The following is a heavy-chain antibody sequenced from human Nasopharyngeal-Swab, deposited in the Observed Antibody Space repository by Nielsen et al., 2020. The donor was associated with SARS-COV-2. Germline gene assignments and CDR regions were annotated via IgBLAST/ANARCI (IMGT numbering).Heavy chain of an antibody. D-gene: IGHD2-2*01. CDR3: ARQYCSSTSCYAGAYFDY. V-gene: IGHV3-69-1*02. CDR2: ITSGNSV. Sequence: WIRQPPGKGLQWISYITSGNSVQYADSVRGRFTISRDNAKNSLYLQMNSLRAEDTAVYYCARQYCSSTSCYAGAYFDYWGQGTLVTVSS. J-gene: IGHJ4*02.